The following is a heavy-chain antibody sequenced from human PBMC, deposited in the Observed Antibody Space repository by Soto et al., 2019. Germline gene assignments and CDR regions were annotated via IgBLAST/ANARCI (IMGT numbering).Heavy chain of an antibody. Sequence: GASVKVSCKASGGTFISYAISWVRQAPGQGLEWMGGIIPIFGTANYAQKFQGRVTITADESTSTAYMELSSLRSEDTAVYYCARDLDSSGRLTPGRFDYWGQGTLVTVSS. CDR2: IIPIFGTA. V-gene: IGHV1-69*13. D-gene: IGHD6-19*01. CDR1: GGTFISYA. CDR3: ARDLDSSGRLTPGRFDY. J-gene: IGHJ4*02.